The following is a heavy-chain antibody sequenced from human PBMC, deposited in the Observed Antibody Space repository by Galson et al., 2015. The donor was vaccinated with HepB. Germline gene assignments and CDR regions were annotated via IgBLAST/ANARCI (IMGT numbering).Heavy chain of an antibody. J-gene: IGHJ6*02. CDR3: AREKTLDTVVVPAAIPVGMDV. V-gene: IGHV3-30*04. Sequence: SLRLSCAASGFTFSSYAIHWVRQAPGNGLQWVAATSYDGSNKYYADSVKGRFIISRDNSKNTLYLQMNSLRAEDTAVYYCAREKTLDTVVVPAAIPVGMDVWGQGTTVIVSS. CDR2: TSYDGSNK. CDR1: GFTFSSYA. D-gene: IGHD2-2*01.